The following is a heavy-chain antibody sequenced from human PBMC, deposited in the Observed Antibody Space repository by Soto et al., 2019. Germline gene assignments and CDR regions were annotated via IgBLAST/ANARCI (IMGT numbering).Heavy chain of an antibody. J-gene: IGHJ5*02. Sequence: QVQLQESGPGLVKPSQTLSLTCTVSGGSISSGGYYWSWIRQHPGKGLEWIGYIYYSGSTYYNPSLKSRVTISVDTSKNQFSLKLSSVSAADTAVYYCARAAVIAVAGKGWFDPWGQGTLVTVSS. D-gene: IGHD6-13*01. CDR3: ARAAVIAVAGKGWFDP. CDR2: IYYSGST. V-gene: IGHV4-31*03. CDR1: GGSISSGGYY.